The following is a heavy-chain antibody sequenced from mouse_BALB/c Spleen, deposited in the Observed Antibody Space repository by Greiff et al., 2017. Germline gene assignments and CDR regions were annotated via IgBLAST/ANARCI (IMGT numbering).Heavy chain of an antibody. Sequence: EVQLQQSGTVLARPGASVKMSCKASGYSFTSYWMHWVKQRPGQGPEWIGAIYPGNSDTSYNQKFKGKAKLTAVTSASTAYMELSSLTNEDSAVYYCTGYRYDVYAMDYWGQGTSVTVSS. CDR2: IYPGNSDT. D-gene: IGHD2-14*01. J-gene: IGHJ4*01. V-gene: IGHV1-5*01. CDR3: TGYRYDVYAMDY. CDR1: GYSFTSYW.